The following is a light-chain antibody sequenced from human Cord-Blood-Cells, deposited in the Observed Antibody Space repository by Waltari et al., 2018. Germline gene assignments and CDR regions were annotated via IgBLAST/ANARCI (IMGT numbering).Light chain of an antibody. CDR1: ERISSW. V-gene: IGKV1-5*01. Sequence: DIQMTQSPSTLLAVVGDRVTITCRASERISSWFAWYQQKPGKAPKLLIYYASRLESGVPSRFSGSGSGTEFTLTISSLQPDDFATYYCQQYNSYPWTFGQGTKVEIK. CDR3: QQYNSYPWT. CDR2: YAS. J-gene: IGKJ1*01.